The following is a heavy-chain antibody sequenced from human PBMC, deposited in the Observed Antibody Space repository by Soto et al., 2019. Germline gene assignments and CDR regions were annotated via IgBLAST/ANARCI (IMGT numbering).Heavy chain of an antibody. V-gene: IGHV1-24*01. D-gene: IGHD2-2*01. CDR3: ATLPRTIERTPAAIWSFDS. CDR2: LDAEDGET. CDR1: GYSLSDLS. J-gene: IGHJ4*02. Sequence: GASVKVSCKVSGYSLSDLSIHWVRQAPGKGLEWMGGLDAEDGETIYAQKLQGRGTMTEDTSTDTAYMELSSLTSEDTAMYYCATLPRTIERTPAAIWSFDSCGQGTLVTVSS.